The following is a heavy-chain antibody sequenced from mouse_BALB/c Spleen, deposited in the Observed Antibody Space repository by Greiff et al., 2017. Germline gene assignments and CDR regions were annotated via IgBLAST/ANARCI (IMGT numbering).Heavy chain of an antibody. CDR2: IRNKANGYTT. J-gene: IGHJ2*01. CDR3: ARDIWPDYFDY. V-gene: IGHV7-3*02. Sequence: DVHLVESGGGLVQPGGSLRLSCATSGFTFTDYYMSWVRQPPGKALEWLGFIRNKANGYTTEYSASVKGRFTISRDNSQSILYLQMNTLRAEDSATYYCARDIWPDYFDYGGQGTTLTVSS. CDR1: GFTFTDYY. D-gene: IGHD1-1*02.